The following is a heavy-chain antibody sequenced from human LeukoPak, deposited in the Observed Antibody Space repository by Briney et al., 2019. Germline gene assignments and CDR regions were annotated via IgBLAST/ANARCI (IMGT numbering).Heavy chain of an antibody. Sequence: PSGTLSLTCAVSGGSISSSSYYWGWIRQPPGKGLEWIGSIYYSGSTYYNPSLKSRVTISVDTSKNQFSLKLSSVTAADTAVYYCASAPLLWFGEWFDPWGQGTLVTVSS. CDR3: ASAPLLWFGEWFDP. D-gene: IGHD3-10*01. CDR2: IYYSGST. J-gene: IGHJ5*02. CDR1: GGSISSSSYY. V-gene: IGHV4-39*07.